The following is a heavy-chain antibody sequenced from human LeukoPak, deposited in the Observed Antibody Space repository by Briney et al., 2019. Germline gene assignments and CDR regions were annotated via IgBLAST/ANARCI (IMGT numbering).Heavy chain of an antibody. Sequence: ASVKVSCKASGYTFTGYYMQWVRQAPGQGLEWMGWINPNSGGTNYAQKFQGRVTMTRDTSISTAYMELSRPRSDDTAVYYCARRYGSGSLDYWGQGTLGTVSS. V-gene: IGHV1-2*02. CDR3: ARRYGSGSLDY. CDR2: INPNSGGT. CDR1: GYTFTGYY. D-gene: IGHD3-10*01. J-gene: IGHJ4*02.